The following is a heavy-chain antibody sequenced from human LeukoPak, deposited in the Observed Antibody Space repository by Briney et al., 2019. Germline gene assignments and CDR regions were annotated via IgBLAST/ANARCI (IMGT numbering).Heavy chain of an antibody. D-gene: IGHD2-2*01. Sequence: ASVKVSCKASGYTFTSYGISWVRQAPGQGLEWMGWISAYNGNTNYAQKLQGRVTMTTDTSTSTAYMELSSLRSDDTAVYYCARDYQRQLYLYYFDYWGQGTLVTVSS. J-gene: IGHJ4*02. CDR2: ISAYNGNT. V-gene: IGHV1-18*01. CDR3: ARDYQRQLYLYYFDY. CDR1: GYTFTSYG.